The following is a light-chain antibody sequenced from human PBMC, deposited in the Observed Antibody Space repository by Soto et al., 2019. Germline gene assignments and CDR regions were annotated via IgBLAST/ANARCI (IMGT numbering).Light chain of an antibody. CDR3: QQFDNLPFT. CDR2: DLS. J-gene: IGKJ5*01. Sequence: DIQMTQSPSSLSASVGDRVTIICQASQDINNYLNLYQQKPGKAPKLLIYDLSNLEIGVPSRFSGSGYGTRFSFTISSLQPEDIATYYCQQFDNLPFTFGQGTRLEIK. CDR1: QDINNY. V-gene: IGKV1-33*01.